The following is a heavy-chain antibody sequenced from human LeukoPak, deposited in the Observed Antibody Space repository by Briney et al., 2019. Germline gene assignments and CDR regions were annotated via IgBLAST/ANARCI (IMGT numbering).Heavy chain of an antibody. CDR3: ARGERLGPDF. J-gene: IGHJ4*02. D-gene: IGHD1-1*01. Sequence: PSETLSLTCTVSGDSIIGYYWSWIRQPPGKGLEWIGYIHYGGSTNYNPSLKSRVTISVDTSRSHFSLKLSSATAADTAVYFCARGERLGPDFWGQGTLVTVSS. V-gene: IGHV4-59*01. CDR2: IHYGGST. CDR1: GDSIIGYY.